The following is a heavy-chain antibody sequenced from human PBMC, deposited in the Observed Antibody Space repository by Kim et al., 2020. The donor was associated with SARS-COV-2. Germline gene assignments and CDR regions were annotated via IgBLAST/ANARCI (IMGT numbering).Heavy chain of an antibody. J-gene: IGHJ3*02. V-gene: IGHV4-59*01. CDR3: ARGEAAGAFDI. Sequence: SETLSLTCTVSGGSISSYYWSWIRQPPGKGLEWIGYIYYSGSTNYNPSLKSRVTISVDTSKNQFSLKLSSVTAADTAVYYCARGEAAGAFDIWGQGTMVTVSS. CDR2: IYYSGST. CDR1: GGSISSYY. D-gene: IGHD6-25*01.